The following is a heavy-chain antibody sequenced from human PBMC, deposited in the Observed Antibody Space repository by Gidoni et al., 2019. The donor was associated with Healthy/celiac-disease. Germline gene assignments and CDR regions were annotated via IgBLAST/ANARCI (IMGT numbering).Heavy chain of an antibody. D-gene: IGHD3-22*01. CDR2: IYYSGST. V-gene: IGHV4-59*01. CDR3: ARAMDDRPPGLYI. CDR1: GGSISSYY. J-gene: IGHJ3*02. Sequence: QVQLQESGPGLVKPSETLSLTCTVSGGSISSYYWSWIRQPPGKGLEWIGYIYYSGSTNYNPSLKSRVTISVDTSKNQFSLKLSSVTAADTAVYYCARAMDDRPPGLYIWGQGTMVTVSS.